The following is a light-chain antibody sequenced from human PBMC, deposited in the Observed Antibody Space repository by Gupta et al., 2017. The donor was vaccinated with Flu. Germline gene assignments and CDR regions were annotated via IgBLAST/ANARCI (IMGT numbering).Light chain of an antibody. V-gene: IGLV1-40*01. Sequence: QSVLTQPPPVSGAPGQRVIISCTGRDSNIGSGYDVHWYQHLPGTAPKLLIFSYTNRPSGVPDRFSGSKSDTSASLAITGLQAEDEADYYCQSYDSSLSGSEVFGGGTRLTVL. CDR3: QSYDSSLSGSEV. J-gene: IGLJ2*01. CDR1: DSNIGSGYD. CDR2: SYT.